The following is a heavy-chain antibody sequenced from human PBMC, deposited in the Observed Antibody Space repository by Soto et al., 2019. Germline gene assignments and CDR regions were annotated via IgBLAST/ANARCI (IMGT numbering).Heavy chain of an antibody. D-gene: IGHD6-13*01. V-gene: IGHV3-23*01. CDR2: FSGSGGST. CDR3: TKDQKLAESNY. Sequence: EVQLLESGGGLVQPGGSLRLSCAASGFMFSSYAMSWVRQAPGKGLEWVSFFSGSGGSTFYADSVKGRFTISRDNSKNTLYLQMNSLTAEDTAVYYCTKDQKLAESNYWGQGTLVTVSS. J-gene: IGHJ4*02. CDR1: GFMFSSYA.